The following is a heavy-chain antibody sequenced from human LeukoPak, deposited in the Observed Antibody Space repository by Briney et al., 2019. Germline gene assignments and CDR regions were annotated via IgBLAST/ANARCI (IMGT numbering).Heavy chain of an antibody. J-gene: IGHJ4*02. D-gene: IGHD2-2*01. CDR2: FDPEDGET. V-gene: IGHV1-24*01. CDR1: GYTLTELS. Sequence: ASVKVSCKVSGYTLTELSMHWVRQAPGKGLEWMGGFDPEDGETIYAQKFQGRVTMTEDTSTDTAYMELSSLRSEDTAVYYCARVGEYCSSISCHDYWGQGTLVTVSS. CDR3: ARVGEYCSSISCHDY.